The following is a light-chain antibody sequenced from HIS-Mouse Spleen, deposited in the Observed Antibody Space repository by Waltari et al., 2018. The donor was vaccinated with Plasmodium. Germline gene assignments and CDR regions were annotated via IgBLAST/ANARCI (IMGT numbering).Light chain of an antibody. J-gene: IGLJ1*01. CDR2: EGS. Sequence: QSALTQPASVSGSPGQSITLSCTGTSSYVGSYNLVSWYQQHPGKAPKLMIYEGSKRPSGVSNRFSGSKSGNTASLTISGLQAEDEADYYCCSYAGSSTYVFGTGTKVTVL. V-gene: IGLV2-23*01. CDR1: SSYVGSYNL. CDR3: CSYAGSSTYV.